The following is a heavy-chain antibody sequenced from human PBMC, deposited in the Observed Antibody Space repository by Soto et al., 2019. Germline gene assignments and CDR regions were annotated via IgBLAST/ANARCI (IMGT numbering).Heavy chain of an antibody. Sequence: GGSLRLSCAASGFTFDNYAMYWVRQAPGKGLEWVSGISWNSGTVGYADSVKGRFTISRDNAKNSLYLQMNSLRAEDTAVYYCARTIAVAGTWPITTDVWGQGTTVTVSS. V-gene: IGHV3-9*01. CDR1: GFTFDNYA. CDR3: ARTIAVAGTWPITTDV. J-gene: IGHJ6*02. D-gene: IGHD6-19*01. CDR2: ISWNSGTV.